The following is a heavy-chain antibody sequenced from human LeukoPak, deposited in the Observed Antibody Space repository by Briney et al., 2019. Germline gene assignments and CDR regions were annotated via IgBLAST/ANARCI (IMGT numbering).Heavy chain of an antibody. CDR3: ARVGPWVNPDYYYYFMDV. D-gene: IGHD1-14*01. V-gene: IGHV3-30*04. CDR1: GFTFSSYA. CDR2: ISYDGSNK. Sequence: GRSLRLCCAASGFTFSSYAMHWVRQAPGKGLEWVAVISYDGSNKYYADSVKGRFTISRDNAKNSLYLQMNSLRAEDTAVYYCARVGPWVNPDYYYYFMDVWGKGTTVTVSS. J-gene: IGHJ6*03.